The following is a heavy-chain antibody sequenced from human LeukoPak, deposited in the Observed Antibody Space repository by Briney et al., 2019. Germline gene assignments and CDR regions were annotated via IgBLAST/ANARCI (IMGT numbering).Heavy chain of an antibody. Sequence: GGSLRLSCAASGFTFSSYDMHWVRQATGKVLEWVSAIGTAGDTYYPGSVKGRLTISRDNAKNSLYLQMNSLRAGDTAVYYCAREILYDSSGYYGMDVWGQGTTVTVSS. CDR3: AREILYDSSGYYGMDV. CDR1: GFTFSSYD. D-gene: IGHD3-22*01. J-gene: IGHJ6*02. CDR2: IGTAGDT. V-gene: IGHV3-13*01.